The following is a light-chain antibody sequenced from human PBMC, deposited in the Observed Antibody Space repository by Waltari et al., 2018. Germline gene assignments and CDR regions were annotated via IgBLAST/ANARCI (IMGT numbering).Light chain of an antibody. Sequence: EIVLTQSPATLSLSPGERVTLSCRASQSVSTYLGWYQKRPGQAPRLLIYDAFNRDTGIPARFSGSGSGTDFTLTISSLEPEDFAVYYCQQRTSWPYTFGQGTKLEIK. V-gene: IGKV3-11*01. CDR3: QQRTSWPYT. CDR2: DAF. J-gene: IGKJ2*01. CDR1: QSVSTY.